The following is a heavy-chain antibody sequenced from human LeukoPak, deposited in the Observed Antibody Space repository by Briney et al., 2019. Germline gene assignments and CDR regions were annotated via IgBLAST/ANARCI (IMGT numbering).Heavy chain of an antibody. CDR3: ARAEYSSSSGGMDV. V-gene: IGHV3-48*04. J-gene: IGHJ6*02. Sequence: PGGSLRLSCAASGFTFSSYSMNWVRQAPGKGLEWVSYISSSGSTIYYADSVKGRFTISRDNAKKSLYLQMNSLRAEDTAVYYCARAEYSSSSGGMDVWGQGTTVTVSS. CDR1: GFTFSSYS. CDR2: ISSSGSTI. D-gene: IGHD6-6*01.